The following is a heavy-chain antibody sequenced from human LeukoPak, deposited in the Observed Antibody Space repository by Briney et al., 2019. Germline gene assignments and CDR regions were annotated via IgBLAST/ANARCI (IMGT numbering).Heavy chain of an antibody. D-gene: IGHD4-17*01. CDR2: ISGRSESK. CDR3: ARPTGSYGFDI. CDR1: GFTFSTYS. J-gene: IGHJ3*02. Sequence: GGSLRLFCAASGFTFSTYSMNWVRQAPGKGLEWVSYISGRSESKSYADSVKGRFTISRDNAKNSLYLQMNSLRVEDTALYYCARPTGSYGFDIWGQGAMVTVSS. V-gene: IGHV3-48*01.